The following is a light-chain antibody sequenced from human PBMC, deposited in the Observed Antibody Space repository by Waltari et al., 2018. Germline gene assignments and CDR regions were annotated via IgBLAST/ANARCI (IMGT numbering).Light chain of an antibody. CDR2: QES. CDR1: KLGDKY. CDR3: QAWDSSTVV. J-gene: IGLJ2*01. Sequence: SYELTQPPSVSVSPGQTASIPCSGDKLGDKYACWYQQKPGQSPVLVIYQESKRPSGIPERFSGSNSGNTATLTISGTQAMDEADYYCQAWDSSTVVFGGGTKLTVL. V-gene: IGLV3-1*01.